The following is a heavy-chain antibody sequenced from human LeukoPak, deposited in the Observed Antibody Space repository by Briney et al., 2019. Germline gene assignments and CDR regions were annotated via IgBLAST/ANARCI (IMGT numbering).Heavy chain of an antibody. J-gene: IGHJ6*02. Sequence: SVKVSCKASGFTFTSSAMQWVRQARGQRLEWIGWIVVGSGNTNYARKFQERVTITRDMSTSTAYMELSSLRSEDTAVYYYAAAGYCSSPSCSPYYYYGMDVCGQGTTVTV. CDR1: GFTFTSSA. CDR3: AAAGYCSSPSCSPYYYYGMDV. CDR2: IVVGSGNT. V-gene: IGHV1-58*02. D-gene: IGHD2-2*01.